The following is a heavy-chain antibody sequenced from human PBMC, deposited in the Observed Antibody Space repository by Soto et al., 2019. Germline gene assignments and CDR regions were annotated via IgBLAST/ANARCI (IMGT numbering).Heavy chain of an antibody. J-gene: IGHJ4*02. V-gene: IGHV1-18*01. CDR2: TSSNSVNT. CDR3: ARDLSFQLLLDY. Sequence: ASVKVSCKTSGYTFTNYGISWVRQAPGQGLEWMGWTSSNSVNTKYAQKFQGRVTMTTDTSTSTAYLQLTSLISGDTAVYYCARDLSFQLLLDYWGQGTLVTVPQ. CDR1: GYTFTNYG. D-gene: IGHD2-2*01.